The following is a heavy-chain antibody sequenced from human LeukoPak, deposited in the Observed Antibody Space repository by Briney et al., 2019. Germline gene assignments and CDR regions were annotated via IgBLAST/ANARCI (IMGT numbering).Heavy chain of an antibody. CDR2: INPNSGGT. CDR3: ARGRYYYDSSGPLDY. Sequence: ASVKVSCKASGYTFTGYYMHWVRQAPGQGLEWMGWINPNSGGTNYAQKFQGGVTMTRDTSISTAYMELSRLRSDDTAVYYCARGRYYYDSSGPLDYWGQGTLVTVSS. J-gene: IGHJ4*02. V-gene: IGHV1-2*02. D-gene: IGHD3-22*01. CDR1: GYTFTGYY.